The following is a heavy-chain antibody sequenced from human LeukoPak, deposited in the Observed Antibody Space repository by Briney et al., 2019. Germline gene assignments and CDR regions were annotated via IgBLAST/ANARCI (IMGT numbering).Heavy chain of an antibody. CDR3: ARQPNTYPNWFDP. J-gene: IGHJ5*02. Sequence: GGSLRLSCAASGFTFSSYWMHWVRQAPGKGLLWVSRINTDGSSTSYADSVKGRFTISRDNAKNTLYLQMNSLRAEDTAVYYCARQPNTYPNWFDPWGQGTLVTVSS. CDR2: INTDGSST. CDR1: GFTFSSYW. V-gene: IGHV3-74*01.